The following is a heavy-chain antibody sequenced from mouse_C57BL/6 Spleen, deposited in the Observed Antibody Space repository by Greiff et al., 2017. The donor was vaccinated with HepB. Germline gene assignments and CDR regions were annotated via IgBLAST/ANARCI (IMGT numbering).Heavy chain of an antibody. V-gene: IGHV1-69*01. CDR1: GYTFTSFW. CDR3: AKGGTFDY. CDR2: IDPSDSYT. D-gene: IGHD2-14*01. J-gene: IGHJ2*01. Sequence: VQLQQSGAELVMPGASVKLSCKASGYTFTSFWIHWVKQRPGQGLEWIGEIDPSDSYTNSNQKFKGKSTLTVDKSSSTAYMQLSSLTSEDSAVYYCAKGGTFDYWGQGTTLTVSS.